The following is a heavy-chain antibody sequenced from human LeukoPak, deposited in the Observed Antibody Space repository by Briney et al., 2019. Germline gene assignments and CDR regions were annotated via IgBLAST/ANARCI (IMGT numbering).Heavy chain of an antibody. CDR1: GGTFSSYA. V-gene: IGHV1-69*04. Sequence: ASVKVSCKASGGTFSSYAISWVRQAPGQGLEWMGRIIPILGIANYAQKFQGRVTITADKSTSTAYMELSSLRSEDTAVYYCARVIVGAHQGWFDPWGQGTLVTVSS. CDR3: ARVIVGAHQGWFDP. J-gene: IGHJ5*02. D-gene: IGHD1-26*01. CDR2: IIPILGIA.